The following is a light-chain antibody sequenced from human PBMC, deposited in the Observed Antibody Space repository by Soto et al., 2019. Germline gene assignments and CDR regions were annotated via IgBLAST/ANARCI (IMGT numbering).Light chain of an antibody. J-gene: IGKJ4*01. Sequence: EIVMTQSPATLSVSPGERATLSYRASQSVSSNLAWYQQKPGQTPKLLIYVASTRATGIPARVSGSGSGTEFTLTISSLQSEDFAVYYGQQYNVWPLTFGGGTKVEFK. CDR1: QSVSSN. CDR3: QQYNVWPLT. V-gene: IGKV3-15*01. CDR2: VAS.